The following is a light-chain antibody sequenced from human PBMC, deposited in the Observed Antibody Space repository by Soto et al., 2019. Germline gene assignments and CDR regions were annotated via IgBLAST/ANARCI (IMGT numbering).Light chain of an antibody. V-gene: IGKV1-5*01. CDR1: QSVSSS. CDR2: DAS. J-gene: IGKJ2*01. CDR3: QQYESFSAYT. Sequence: DIQMTQSPSTLSAFVGDRVTITCRASQSVSSSLAWYQQKPGKAPKLLIYDASTLESGVPSRFSGSGYGTEFTLTINSLQPGDFATYYCQQYESFSAYTFGQGTRLEI.